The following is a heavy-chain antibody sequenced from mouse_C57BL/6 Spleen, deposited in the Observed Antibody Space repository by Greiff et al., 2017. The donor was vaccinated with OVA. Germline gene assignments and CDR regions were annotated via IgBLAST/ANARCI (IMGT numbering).Heavy chain of an antibody. CDR1: GFTFSDYY. J-gene: IGHJ1*03. CDR2: INYDGSST. CDR3: ARRGATDWYFDV. D-gene: IGHD3-1*01. V-gene: IGHV5-16*01. Sequence: DVKLVESEGGLVQPGSSMKLSCTASGFTFSDYYMAWVRQVPEKGLEWVANINYDGSSTYYLDSLKSRFIISRDNAKNILYLQMSSLKSEDTATYYCARRGATDWYFDVWGTGTTVTVSS.